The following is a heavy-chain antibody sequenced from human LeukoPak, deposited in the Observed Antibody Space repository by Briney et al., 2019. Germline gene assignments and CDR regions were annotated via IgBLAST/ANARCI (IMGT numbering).Heavy chain of an antibody. J-gene: IGHJ4*02. CDR2: ISNSGDTT. V-gene: IGHV3-23*01. CDR3: ARAVIGTYYSDY. Sequence: PGGSLRLSCAASGLTFSRFAMSWVRQAPGKGLEWVSAISNSGDTTYYADSVKGRFTISRDNLKNTLYVQMNSLRVEDTAVYYCARAVIGTYYSDYWGQGTLVTVSS. CDR1: GLTFSRFA. D-gene: IGHD2-21*01.